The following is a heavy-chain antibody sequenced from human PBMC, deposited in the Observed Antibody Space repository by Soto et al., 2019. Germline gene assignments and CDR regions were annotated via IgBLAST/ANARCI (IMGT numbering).Heavy chain of an antibody. CDR1: GFTFSSYG. D-gene: IGHD3-16*01. CDR3: AKDGRTGGGYHRRYYFDY. V-gene: IGHV3-30*18. J-gene: IGHJ4*02. CDR2: ISYDGSNK. Sequence: QVQLVESGGGVVQPGRSLRLSCAASGFTFSSYGMHWVRQAPGKGLEWVAVISYDGSNKYYADSVKGRFTISRDNSKNTLYLQMNSLRAEDTAVYYCAKDGRTGGGYHRRYYFDYWGQGTLVTVSS.